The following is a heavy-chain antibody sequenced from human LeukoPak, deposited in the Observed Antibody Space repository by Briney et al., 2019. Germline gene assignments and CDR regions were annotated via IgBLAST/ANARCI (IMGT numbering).Heavy chain of an antibody. CDR2: IYYSGNT. J-gene: IGHJ4*02. D-gene: IGHD2/OR15-2a*01. CDR1: GASVSSYY. CDR3: ASVRVGGTFYYFDY. V-gene: IGHV4-59*02. Sequence: SETLSLTCTVSGASVSSYYWSWIRQPPGKGLGWIGYIYYSGNTNYNPSLDSRATLSVDTSKNQFSLRLTSVTAADTAVYYCASVRVGGTFYYFDYWGQGTLVSVSS.